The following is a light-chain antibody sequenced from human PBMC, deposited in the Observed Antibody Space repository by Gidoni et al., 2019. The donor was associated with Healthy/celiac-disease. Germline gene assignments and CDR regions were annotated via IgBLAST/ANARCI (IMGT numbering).Light chain of an antibody. V-gene: IGKV4-1*01. CDR2: WAS. CDR1: KSVFYTSNNKNY. Sequence: DIVMTQSPDSLAVSLGERATINCKSSKSVFYTSNNKNYLAWYQQKPGQPPKLLIYWASTRESGVPDRFSGSGSGTDFTLTISSLQAEDVAVYYCQQYYSTWTFGQGTKVEIK. CDR3: QQYYSTWT. J-gene: IGKJ1*01.